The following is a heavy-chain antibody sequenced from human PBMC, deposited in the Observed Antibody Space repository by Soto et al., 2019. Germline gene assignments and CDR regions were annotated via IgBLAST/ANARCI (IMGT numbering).Heavy chain of an antibody. D-gene: IGHD6-13*01. CDR3: ARGGYSSSWTLKSPSDADQNYYYYMDV. CDR1: GFTFSSYA. V-gene: IGHV3-64*01. CDR2: ISSNGGST. Sequence: GGSLRLSCAASGFTFSSYAMHWVRQAPGKGLEYVSAISSNGGSTYYANSVKGRFTISRDNSKNTLYLQMGSLRAEDMAVYYCARGGYSSSWTLKSPSDADQNYYYYMDVWGKGTTVTVSS. J-gene: IGHJ6*03.